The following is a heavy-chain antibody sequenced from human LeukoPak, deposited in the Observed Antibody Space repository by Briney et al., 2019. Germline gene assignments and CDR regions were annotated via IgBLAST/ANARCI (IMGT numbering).Heavy chain of an antibody. J-gene: IGHJ4*02. CDR2: IKEDGSEI. CDR1: GFTFTRYS. CDR3: ARSCTYARH. Sequence: GGSLRLSCAASGFTFTRYSMGWVRQARVKGLEWVAHIKEDGSEIFYVDSVKGRFTISRDNAKSSLYLQMNSLGAEDTAIYYCARSCTYARHWGQGALVTVSS. D-gene: IGHD3-10*02. V-gene: IGHV3-7*03.